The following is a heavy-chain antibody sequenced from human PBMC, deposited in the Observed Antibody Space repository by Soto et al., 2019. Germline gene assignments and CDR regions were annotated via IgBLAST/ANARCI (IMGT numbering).Heavy chain of an antibody. J-gene: IGHJ4*02. CDR1: GFTFSSYS. V-gene: IGHV3-21*01. CDR3: ARSRGDCYGN. Sequence: EVQLVESGGGLVKPGGSLRLSCAAAGFTFSSYSMNWVRQAPGKGLEWVSSISSSSSYIYYADSVKGRFTISRDNAKNSLYLQMNSLRAEDTAVYYCARSRGDCYGNWGQGTLVTVSS. CDR2: ISSSSSYI. D-gene: IGHD2-21*02.